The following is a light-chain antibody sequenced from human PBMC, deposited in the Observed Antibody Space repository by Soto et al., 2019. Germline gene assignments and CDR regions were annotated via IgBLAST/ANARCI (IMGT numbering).Light chain of an antibody. Sequence: QSVLTQPPSVSGAPGQRVTISCTGSSSNIGAHYDVHWYQQLPGTAPKLLIYGNSNRPSGVPDRFSGSKSGTSASLAITGLQAEDEADYYCAAWDDTLDAQVFGGGTKLTVL. CDR2: GNS. CDR1: SSNIGAHYD. J-gene: IGLJ3*02. CDR3: AAWDDTLDAQV. V-gene: IGLV1-40*01.